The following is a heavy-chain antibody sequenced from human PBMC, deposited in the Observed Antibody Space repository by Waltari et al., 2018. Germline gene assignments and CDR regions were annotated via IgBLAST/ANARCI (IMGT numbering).Heavy chain of an antibody. V-gene: IGHV4-61*02. CDR2: IYTSGST. Sequence: QVQLQESGPGLVKPSQTLSLTCTVSGGSISSGSYYWSWIRQPAGKGLEWIGRIYTSGSTNYNPSLKSRVTISVDTSKNQFSLKLSSVTAADTAVYYCAREAHCSGGSCYSYSFHWYFDLWGRGTLVTVSS. CDR1: GGSISSGSYY. D-gene: IGHD2-15*01. CDR3: AREAHCSGGSCYSYSFHWYFDL. J-gene: IGHJ2*01.